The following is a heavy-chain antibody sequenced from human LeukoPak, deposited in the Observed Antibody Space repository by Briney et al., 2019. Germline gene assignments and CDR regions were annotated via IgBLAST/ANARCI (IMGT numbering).Heavy chain of an antibody. CDR1: GFTFSGYW. D-gene: IGHD6-13*01. Sequence: GGSLRLSCAASGFTFSGYWMHWVRQAPGTGLVWVSVINSDGSTTRYADSVRGRFTISRDNAKNTLYLQMNSLRAEDTAVYYCARDHWVAAVGVDVWGKGTTVTVSS. CDR3: ARDHWVAAVGVDV. V-gene: IGHV3-74*01. J-gene: IGHJ6*04. CDR2: INSDGSTT.